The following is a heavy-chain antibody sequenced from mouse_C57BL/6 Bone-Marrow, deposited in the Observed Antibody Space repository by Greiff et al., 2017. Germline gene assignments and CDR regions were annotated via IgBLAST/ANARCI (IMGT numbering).Heavy chain of an antibody. V-gene: IGHV5-4*01. CDR1: GFTFSSYA. J-gene: IGHJ3*01. CDR3: ARDERKAY. Sequence: EVQRVESGGGLVKPGGSLKLSCAASGFTFSSYAMSWVRQTPEKRLEWVATISDGGSYTYYPDKVKGRFTISRDNAKNNLYLQMGHLKSEDTAMYYCARDERKAYWGQGTLVTVSA. CDR2: ISDGGSYT.